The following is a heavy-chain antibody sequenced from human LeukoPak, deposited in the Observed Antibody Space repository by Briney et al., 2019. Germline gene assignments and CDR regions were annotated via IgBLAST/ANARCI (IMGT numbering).Heavy chain of an antibody. D-gene: IGHD3-22*01. CDR2: IYTSGRT. CDR3: ARAALRYYDISDYSAFDY. V-gene: IGHV4-4*07. J-gene: IGHJ4*02. CDR1: GGYTSRYY. Sequence: SETLSLTCTVSGGYTSRYYWSWIRQPAGKGLEWIGRIYTSGRTNYNPSLKSRVTMSVDTSKKQFSLKLSSVTAADTAVYYCARAALRYYDISDYSAFDYWGQGTLVTVSS.